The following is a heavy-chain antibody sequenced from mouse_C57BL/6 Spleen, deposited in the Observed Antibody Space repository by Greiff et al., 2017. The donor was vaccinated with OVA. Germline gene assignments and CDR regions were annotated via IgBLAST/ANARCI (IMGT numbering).Heavy chain of an antibody. V-gene: IGHV1-81*01. CDR1: GYTFTSYG. D-gene: IGHD1-1*01. J-gene: IGHJ4*01. CDR3: ARDYYGSRSDGAMDY. Sequence: QVTLKESGAELARPGASVKLSCKASGYTFTSYGISWVKQRTGQGLEWIGEIYPRSGNTYYNEKFKGKATLTADKSSSTAYMELRSLTSEDSAVYFCARDYYGSRSDGAMDYWGQGTSVTVSS. CDR2: IYPRSGNT.